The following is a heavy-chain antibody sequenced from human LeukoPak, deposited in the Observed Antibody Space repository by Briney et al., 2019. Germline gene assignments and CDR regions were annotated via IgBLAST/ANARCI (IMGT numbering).Heavy chain of an antibody. Sequence: GGSLRLSCAASGFTFSTYAMHWVRQAPGKGLEWVAIISYDGNDNYYADSVKGRFTISRDNSKNTLYLQMNSLRAEDTAVYYCAKDLRSSSSSYYMDVWGKGTTVTVSS. CDR1: GFTFSTYA. V-gene: IGHV3-30*04. CDR3: AKDLRSSSSSYYMDV. J-gene: IGHJ6*03. D-gene: IGHD6-13*01. CDR2: ISYDGNDN.